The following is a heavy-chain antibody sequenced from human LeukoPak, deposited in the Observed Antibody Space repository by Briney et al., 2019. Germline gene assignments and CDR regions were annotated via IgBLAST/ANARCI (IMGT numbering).Heavy chain of an antibody. CDR1: VYTFTSYG. Sequence: ASVKVSCKTSVYTFTSYGISWVRQAPGQGLEWMGWISAYNGNTNYAQKLQGRVTITTDTSTSTAYMELRSLRSDDTAVYYCARLYYSSSPEYYYYYYYMDVWGKGTTVTVSS. D-gene: IGHD6-6*01. CDR2: ISAYNGNT. V-gene: IGHV1-18*01. CDR3: ARLYYSSSPEYYYYYYYMDV. J-gene: IGHJ6*03.